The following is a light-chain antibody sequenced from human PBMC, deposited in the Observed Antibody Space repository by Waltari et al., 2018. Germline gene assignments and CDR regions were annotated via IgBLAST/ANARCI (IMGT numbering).Light chain of an antibody. Sequence: NFVLTQPHSVSESPGKTVIIPCTASGGNIANNYVQWYQQRPGSAPTTVIYEDDRRPSGVRDWFSGSSDSSYNSASRTISGLETEDEADYYCQSFEGSNQVVFGGGTKLTVL. J-gene: IGLJ2*01. CDR1: GGNIANNY. CDR2: EDD. CDR3: QSFEGSNQVV. V-gene: IGLV6-57*02.